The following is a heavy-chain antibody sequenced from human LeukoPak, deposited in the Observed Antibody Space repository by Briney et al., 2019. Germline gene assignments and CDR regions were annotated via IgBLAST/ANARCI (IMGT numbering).Heavy chain of an antibody. J-gene: IGHJ4*02. V-gene: IGHV3-21*05. CDR3: ARDHNWAFDS. Sequence: PGGSLRLSCAASGFPFRDYSMNWVRQAPGRGLEWLSYIGLDSGFTSYADSVKGRFTISSDTARSSLYLHLNSLRAEDTAVYFCARDHNWAFDSWGQGTLVTVSS. D-gene: IGHD1-20*01. CDR2: IGLDSGFT. CDR1: GFPFRDYS.